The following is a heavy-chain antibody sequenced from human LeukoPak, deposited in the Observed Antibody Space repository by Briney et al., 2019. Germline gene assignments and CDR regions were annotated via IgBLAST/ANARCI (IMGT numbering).Heavy chain of an antibody. CDR1: GGSISSYY. V-gene: IGHV4-59*01. D-gene: IGHD5-18*01. J-gene: IGHJ4*02. Sequence: SETLSLTCTVSGGSISSYYWSRIRQPPGKGLEWSGYVSYTGSTTYNPSLKSRVTISIETSKNQFSLRLSSVTAADTSVYYCARSRQYSYGPFDYWGQGALVTVSS. CDR3: ARSRQYSYGPFDY. CDR2: VSYTGST.